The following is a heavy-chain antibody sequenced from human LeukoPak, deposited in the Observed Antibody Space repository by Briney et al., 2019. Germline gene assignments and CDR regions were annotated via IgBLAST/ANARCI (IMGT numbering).Heavy chain of an antibody. D-gene: IGHD3-10*01. Sequence: SETLSLTSTASGGSISSYYWSWIRQPAGKGLEWIRRIYTSGSTNYNPSLKSRVTMSVDTSKNQFSLKLSSVTAADTAVYYCARENMVRGPNYYYYYMDVWGKGTTVTISS. CDR1: GGSISSYY. CDR3: ARENMVRGPNYYYYYMDV. J-gene: IGHJ6*03. V-gene: IGHV4-4*07. CDR2: IYTSGST.